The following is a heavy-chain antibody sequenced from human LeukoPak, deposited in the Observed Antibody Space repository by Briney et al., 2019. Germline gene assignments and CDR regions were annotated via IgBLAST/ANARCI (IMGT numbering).Heavy chain of an antibody. Sequence: GGSLRLSCAASGFTFSSYSMNWVRQAPGKGLEWVSSISSSSSYIYYADSVKGRFTISRDNAKNSLYLQMNSLRAEDTAVYYCARTGYYDSSGGPVGVFYWGQGTLVTVSS. D-gene: IGHD3-22*01. CDR1: GFTFSSYS. CDR3: ARTGYYDSSGGPVGVFY. J-gene: IGHJ4*02. V-gene: IGHV3-21*01. CDR2: ISSSSSYI.